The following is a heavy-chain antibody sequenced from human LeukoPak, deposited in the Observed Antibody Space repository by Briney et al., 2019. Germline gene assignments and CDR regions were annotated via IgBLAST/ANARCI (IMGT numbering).Heavy chain of an antibody. D-gene: IGHD5-12*01. CDR3: ARRGYSGYSPLDS. CDR1: GHDFTSYW. Sequence: GESLKISCRSSGHDFTSYWIAWVRQLPGKGLEWMGIIHPSDSETQYGPSFQGQVTISADNSICTAYLQWSRLKASDTAMYYCARRGYSGYSPLDSWGQGTLVTVSS. J-gene: IGHJ4*02. V-gene: IGHV5-51*01. CDR2: IHPSDSET.